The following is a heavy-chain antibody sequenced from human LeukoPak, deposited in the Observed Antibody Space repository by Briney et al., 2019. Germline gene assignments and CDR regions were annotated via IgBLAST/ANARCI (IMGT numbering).Heavy chain of an antibody. D-gene: IGHD3-22*01. Sequence: GGSLRLSCAASGFTFSSYAMSWVRQAPGKGLEWVSAISGSGGSTYYADSVKGRFTISRDNSKNTLYLQMNSLRAEDTAVYYCAKDSPPPDSSGYPDPFDYWGQGTLVTVSS. V-gene: IGHV3-23*01. CDR2: ISGSGGST. J-gene: IGHJ4*02. CDR1: GFTFSSYA. CDR3: AKDSPPPDSSGYPDPFDY.